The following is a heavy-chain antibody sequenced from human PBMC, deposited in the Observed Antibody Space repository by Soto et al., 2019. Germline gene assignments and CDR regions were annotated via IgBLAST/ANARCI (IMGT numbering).Heavy chain of an antibody. CDR2: IYWDDDK. D-gene: IGHD6-13*01. Sequence: QITLKESGPTLVKPTQTLTLTCTFSAFSLTTSGVGVGWIRQPPGKALECLALIYWDDDKRYSPSLKSRLTITKDTSKNQVVLTMTNMDPVDTATYYCAHRNYGSSWYDWFDPWVQGTLVTVSS. CDR1: AFSLTTSGVG. CDR3: AHRNYGSSWYDWFDP. V-gene: IGHV2-5*02. J-gene: IGHJ5*02.